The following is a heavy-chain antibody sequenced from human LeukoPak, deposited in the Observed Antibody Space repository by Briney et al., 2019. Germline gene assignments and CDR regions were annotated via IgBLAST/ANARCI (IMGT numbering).Heavy chain of an antibody. J-gene: IGHJ4*02. CDR3: ARRCGSGGAYDY. V-gene: IGHV4-31*03. Sequence: SETLSLTCTVSGGSINSGYYYWSWTRQHPGKGLEWIGNIQNSGSTYYNPALSSRVTISADTSKNQFSLIVSSVTAADTAVYYCARRCGSGGAYDYWGQGTLVTVSS. D-gene: IGHD3-10*01. CDR1: GGSINSGYYY. CDR2: IQNSGST.